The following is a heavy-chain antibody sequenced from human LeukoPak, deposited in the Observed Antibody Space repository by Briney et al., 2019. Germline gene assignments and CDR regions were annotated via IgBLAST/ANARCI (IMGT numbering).Heavy chain of an antibody. CDR2: IKQDGAEK. CDR3: ARDKPSWGSSGTHFDY. D-gene: IGHD3-22*01. J-gene: IGHJ4*02. Sequence: GGSLRLSCAASGFTFSSYWMSWVRQAPGKGLEWVATIKQDGAEKYYVDSVKGQFTISRDNAKNSLYLQMNGLWAEDTAVYYCARDKPSWGSSGTHFDYWGQGTLVTVSS. V-gene: IGHV3-7*03. CDR1: GFTFSSYW.